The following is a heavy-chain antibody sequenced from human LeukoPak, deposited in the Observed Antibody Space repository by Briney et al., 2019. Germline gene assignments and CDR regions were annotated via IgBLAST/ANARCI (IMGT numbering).Heavy chain of an antibody. D-gene: IGHD3-10*01. CDR3: ARTTMVRGTYYMDV. J-gene: IGHJ6*03. CDR2: ISGSSSYI. V-gene: IGHV3-21*01. CDR1: VFTFSSYS. Sequence: GGSLRLSCAASVFTFSSYSMNWVRQAPGKGLEWVSSISGSSSYIYYADSVKGRFTISRENAKNSLHLQMSSLRAEDTAVYYCARTTMVRGTYYMDVWGKGTTVTISS.